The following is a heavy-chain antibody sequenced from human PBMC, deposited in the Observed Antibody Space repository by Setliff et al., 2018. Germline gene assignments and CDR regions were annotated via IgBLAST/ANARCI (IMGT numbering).Heavy chain of an antibody. CDR2: INTNTGNP. CDR3: ARVFRRGYDY. V-gene: IGHV7-4-1*02. Sequence: ASVKVSCKASGYTFNTYSMNWVRQAPEQGLEWMGWINTNTGNPTYAQGFTGRFVLSLDISVSTAYLQISSLKAEDTAVYYCARVFRRGYDYWGQGTLVTVSS. J-gene: IGHJ4*02. CDR1: GYTFNTYS. D-gene: IGHD5-12*01.